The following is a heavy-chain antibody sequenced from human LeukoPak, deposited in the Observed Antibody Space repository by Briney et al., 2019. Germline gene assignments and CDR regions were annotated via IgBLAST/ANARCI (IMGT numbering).Heavy chain of an antibody. Sequence: GGSLRLSCAASGFTFDDYAMHWVRQAPGKGLEWVSGISWNSGSIGYADSVKGRFTISRDNAKNSLYLQMNSLRAEDTALYYCAKDTAWRGSGSPDYWGQGTLVTVSS. V-gene: IGHV3-9*01. CDR2: ISWNSGSI. CDR1: GFTFDDYA. J-gene: IGHJ4*02. CDR3: AKDTAWRGSGSPDY. D-gene: IGHD3-10*01.